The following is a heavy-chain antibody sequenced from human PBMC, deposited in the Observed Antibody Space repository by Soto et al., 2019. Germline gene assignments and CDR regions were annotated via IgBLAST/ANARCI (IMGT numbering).Heavy chain of an antibody. CDR3: AKVGRSSISCLDY. Sequence: QVQLVESGGGVVQPGRSLRLSCAASGFTFSSYGMHWVRQAPGKGLEWVAVISYDGSNKYYADSVKGRFTISRDNSKKTLYLQMNSLIAEDRVVYYCAKVGRSSISCLDYWGQGTLVNVS. D-gene: IGHD2-2*01. CDR1: GFTFSSYG. CDR2: ISYDGSNK. V-gene: IGHV3-30*18. J-gene: IGHJ4*02.